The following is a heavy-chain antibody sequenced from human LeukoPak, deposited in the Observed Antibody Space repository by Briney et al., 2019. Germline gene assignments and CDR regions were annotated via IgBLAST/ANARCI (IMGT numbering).Heavy chain of an antibody. CDR3: ARGGYCSSTICYSLNAFDI. CDR1: GFTFRSYG. V-gene: IGHV3-48*03. Sequence: GRSLRLSCAASGFTFRSYGMHWVRQAPGKGLEWVSYITGSGTTIYYADSVKGRFTISRDNAKNSLYLQMNSLRAEDTAVYYCARGGYCSSTICYSLNAFDIWGQGTMFTVSS. D-gene: IGHD2-2*01. J-gene: IGHJ3*02. CDR2: ITGSGTTI.